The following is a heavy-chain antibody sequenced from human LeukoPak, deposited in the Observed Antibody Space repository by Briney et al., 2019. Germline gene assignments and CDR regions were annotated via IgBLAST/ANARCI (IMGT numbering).Heavy chain of an antibody. D-gene: IGHD5-18*01. CDR3: ARVDTAMVIVYYYGMDV. CDR2: IKQDGSEK. CDR1: GFTFSSYW. V-gene: IGHV3-7*03. Sequence: GGSLRLSCAASGFTFSSYWMSWVRQAPGKGLEWVANIKQDGSEKYYVDSVKGRLTISRDNAKISLYLQMTSLRAEDTAVYYCARVDTAMVIVYYYGMDVWGQGTTVTVSS. J-gene: IGHJ6*02.